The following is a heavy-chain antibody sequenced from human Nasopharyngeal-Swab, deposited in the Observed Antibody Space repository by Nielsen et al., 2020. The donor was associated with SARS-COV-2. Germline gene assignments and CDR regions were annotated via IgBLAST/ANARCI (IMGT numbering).Heavy chain of an antibody. CDR1: GRSISSYS. J-gene: IGHJ4*02. D-gene: IGHD3-3*01. Sequence: SETLSLTCTVSGRSISSYSWSWIRQPPGKGLEWIGYIYYSGSTSYNPSLKSRVTISVHTSKNQFSLKLSSVTAADTAVYYCARQGGLRGLDFWSGYLRPFDYWGQGTLVTVSS. V-gene: IGHV4-59*13. CDR2: IYYSGST. CDR3: ARQGGLRGLDFWSGYLRPFDY.